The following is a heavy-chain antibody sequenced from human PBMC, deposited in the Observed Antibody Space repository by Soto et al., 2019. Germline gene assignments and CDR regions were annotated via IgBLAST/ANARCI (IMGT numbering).Heavy chain of an antibody. D-gene: IGHD3-10*01. CDR2: INHSGST. CDR1: GGSFSGYY. Sequence: SETLSLTCAVYGGSFSGYYWSWIRQPPGKGLEWIGEINHSGSTNYNPSLKSRVTISVDTSKNQFSLKLSSVTAADTAVYYCARGHLNVLLWFGELLPNYYYMDVGGKGTTVTVSS. V-gene: IGHV4-34*01. CDR3: ARGHLNVLLWFGELLPNYYYMDV. J-gene: IGHJ6*03.